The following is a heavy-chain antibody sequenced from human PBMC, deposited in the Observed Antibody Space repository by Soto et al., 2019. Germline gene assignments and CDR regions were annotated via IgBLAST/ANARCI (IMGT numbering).Heavy chain of an antibody. CDR3: ARMYYDYVWGSYRSYYFDY. CDR2: ISAYNGNT. D-gene: IGHD3-16*02. CDR1: GYTFTSYG. J-gene: IGHJ4*02. Sequence: WASVKVSCKASGYTFTSYGISWLRQAPGQGLEWMGWISAYNGNTNYAQKLQGRVTMTTDTSTSTAYMELRSLRSDDTAVYYCARMYYDYVWGSYRSYYFDYWGQGTLVTVSS. V-gene: IGHV1-18*04.